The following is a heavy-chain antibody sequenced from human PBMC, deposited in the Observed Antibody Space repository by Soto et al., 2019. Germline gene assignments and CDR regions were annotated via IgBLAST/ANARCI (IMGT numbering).Heavy chain of an antibody. D-gene: IGHD3-10*01. V-gene: IGHV5-10-1*01. CDR3: ARRQRGSGSYLGY. Sequence: GESLKISCKGYGYSFTSYWISWVRQMPGKGLEWMGRIDPSDSYTNYSPSFQGHVTISADKSISTAYLQWSSLKASDTAMYYCARRQRGSGSYLGYWGQGTLVTVSS. CDR2: IDPSDSYT. J-gene: IGHJ4*02. CDR1: GYSFTSYW.